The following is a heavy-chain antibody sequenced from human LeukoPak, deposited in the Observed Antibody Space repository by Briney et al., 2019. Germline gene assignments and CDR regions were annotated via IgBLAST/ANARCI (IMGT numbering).Heavy chain of an antibody. V-gene: IGHV4-30-4*01. Sequence: PSETLSLTCAVYGGSFSGYYWSWIRQPPGKGLEWIGYIYYSGSTYYNPSLKSRVTISVDTSKNQFSLKLSSVTAADTAVYYCARGGRIVLVTWGQGTLVTVSS. CDR3: ARGGRIVLVT. CDR1: GGSFSGYY. CDR2: IYYSGST. J-gene: IGHJ5*02. D-gene: IGHD6-6*01.